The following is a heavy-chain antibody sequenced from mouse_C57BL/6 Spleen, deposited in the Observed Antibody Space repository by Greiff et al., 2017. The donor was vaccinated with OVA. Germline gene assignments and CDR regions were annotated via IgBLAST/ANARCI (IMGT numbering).Heavy chain of an antibody. CDR1: GYTFTSYW. D-gene: IGHD2-2*01. V-gene: IGHV1-52*01. CDR2: IDPSDSET. CDR3: ARLGVYYVYDVDF. Sequence: QVQLQQPGAELVRPGSSVKLSCKASGYTFTSYWMHWVKQRPIQGLEWIGNIDPSDSETHYNQKFKDKATLTVDKSSSTAYMQLSSLTSEDSAVYYCARLGVYYVYDVDFWGKGTTLTVSS. J-gene: IGHJ2*01.